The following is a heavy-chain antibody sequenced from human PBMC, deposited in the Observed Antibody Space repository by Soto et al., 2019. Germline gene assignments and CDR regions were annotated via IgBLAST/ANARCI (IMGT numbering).Heavy chain of an antibody. V-gene: IGHV4-59*01. D-gene: IGHD1-26*01. Sequence: QVQLQESGPGLVKPSETLSLTCTVSGGSISSYYWSWIRQPPGKGLEWIGYIYYSGSTNYNPSLKSRVTISVDTSKNQFSLKLSSVTAADTAVYYCARMDQWELTSGWFDPWGQGTLVTVSS. CDR1: GGSISSYY. CDR3: ARMDQWELTSGWFDP. J-gene: IGHJ5*02. CDR2: IYYSGST.